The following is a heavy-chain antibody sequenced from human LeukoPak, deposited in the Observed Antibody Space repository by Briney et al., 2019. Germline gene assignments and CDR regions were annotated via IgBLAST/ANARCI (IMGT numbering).Heavy chain of an antibody. V-gene: IGHV4-39*01. CDR1: GGSISSSSYY. D-gene: IGHD3-3*01. CDR3: ARGPPPTQYYDLEIDY. CDR2: IYYSGST. J-gene: IGHJ4*02. Sequence: SETLSLTCTVSGGSISSSSYYWGWIRQPPGKGLEWIGSIYYSGSTYYNPSLKSRVTISVDTSKNQFSLKLSSVTAADTAVYYCARGPPPTQYYDLEIDYWGQGTLVTVSS.